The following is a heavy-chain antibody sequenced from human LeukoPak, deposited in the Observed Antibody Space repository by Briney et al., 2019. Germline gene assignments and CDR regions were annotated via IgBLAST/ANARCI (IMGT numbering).Heavy chain of an antibody. D-gene: IGHD3-10*02. CDR3: ARDVRSLMDV. V-gene: IGHV3-7*03. Sequence: GGSLRLSCAASGFPFSSYSMTWVRQAPGKGLEWVANIKPDGTTKFYVDSVKGRFTISRDDALNSLYLQMNSLRAEDTAIYYCARDVRSLMDVWGQGTTVTVS. J-gene: IGHJ6*02. CDR2: IKPDGTTK. CDR1: GFPFSSYS.